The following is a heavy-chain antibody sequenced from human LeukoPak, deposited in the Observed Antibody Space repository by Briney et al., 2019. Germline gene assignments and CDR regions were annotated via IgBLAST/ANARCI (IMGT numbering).Heavy chain of an antibody. CDR1: GFILSSYD. D-gene: IGHD3-3*01. Sequence: GGSLRLSCAASGFILSSYDMQWVRQAPGKGLEWAAFIRDDGNTKNYPDSVKGRFTISRDSSKNTLYLQMNSLRAEDTAVYYCVTGRSGYYVYWGQGTLVTVSS. CDR3: VTGRSGYYVY. CDR2: IRDDGNTK. J-gene: IGHJ4*02. V-gene: IGHV3-30*02.